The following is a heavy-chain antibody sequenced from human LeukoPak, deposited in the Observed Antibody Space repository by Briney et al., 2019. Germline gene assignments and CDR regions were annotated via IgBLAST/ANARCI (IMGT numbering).Heavy chain of an antibody. CDR2: IYHSGSA. CDR1: GGSISSSDW. J-gene: IGHJ6*03. CDR3: ARPYYYYMDV. V-gene: IGHV4-4*02. Sequence: SETLSLTCAISGGSISSSDWWSWVRQHPGKGLEWIGEIYHSGSANYNPSLKSRLTISVDKSKNQFSLTLSSVTAADTAVYYCARPYYYYMDVWGKGTTVTVSS.